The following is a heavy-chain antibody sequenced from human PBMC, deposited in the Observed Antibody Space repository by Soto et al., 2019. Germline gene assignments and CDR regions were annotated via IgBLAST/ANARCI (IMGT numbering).Heavy chain of an antibody. D-gene: IGHD2-15*01. V-gene: IGHV3-30*18. CDR1: GFRFCSYG. J-gene: IGHJ3*02. Sequence: PGGSLRLSCAASGFRFCSYGMHWFRQDTGKGLEWVAVISYDGSNKYYADSVKGRFTTSRDNSKNTLYLQMNSLRAEDTAVYYCAKAGVVAAINIWGQGTMVTVSS. CDR3: AKAGVVAAINI. CDR2: ISYDGSNK.